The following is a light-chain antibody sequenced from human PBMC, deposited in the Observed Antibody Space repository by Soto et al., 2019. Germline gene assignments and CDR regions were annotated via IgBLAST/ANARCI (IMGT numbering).Light chain of an antibody. J-gene: IGKJ3*01. CDR1: QSVGNNY. CDR2: TAS. CDR3: HEHATSPLA. V-gene: IGKV3-20*01. Sequence: EIVLTQSPGTLSLSPGERATLSSRPSQSVGNNYLSWYQQKPGQAPRLLIYTASTRAAGLPDRFSGSGSASHDSLTSSRLEPEDVSVYFGHEHATSPLAFGPGTKV.